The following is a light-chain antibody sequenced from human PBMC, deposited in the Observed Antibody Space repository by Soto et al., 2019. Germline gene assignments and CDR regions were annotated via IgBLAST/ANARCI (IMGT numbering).Light chain of an antibody. J-gene: IGKJ1*01. V-gene: IGKV3-15*01. CDR2: GAS. CDR3: QQSYSSPPT. CDR1: QSLSTN. Sequence: EIVLTQSPGTLSLSPGERATLSCRASQSLSTNLAWYQQKPGQAPRLLIYGASTRATGIPARFSGSGCGTEFTLTISSLQPEDFATYYCQQSYSSPPTFGQGTKVDIK.